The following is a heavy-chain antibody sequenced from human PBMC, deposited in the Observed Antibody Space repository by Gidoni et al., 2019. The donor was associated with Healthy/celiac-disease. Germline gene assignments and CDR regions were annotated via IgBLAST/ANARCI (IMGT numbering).Heavy chain of an antibody. D-gene: IGHD6-19*01. V-gene: IGHV1-18*01. CDR3: ARDLVAVDDPPNYFDY. J-gene: IGHJ4*02. Sequence: QFQLPQSGAEVQKHGASVQVSCQPSGYTFTCYCISWVRQAPGQGLEWMGWYSAYNGNTNYAQKLQSRVTMTTDTSTSTAYMELRSLRSDDTAVYYCARDLVAVDDPPNYFDYWGQGTLVTVSS. CDR1: GYTFTCYC. CDR2: YSAYNGNT.